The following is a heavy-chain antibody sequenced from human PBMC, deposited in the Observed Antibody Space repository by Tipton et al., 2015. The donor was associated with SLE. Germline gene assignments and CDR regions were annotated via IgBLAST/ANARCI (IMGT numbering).Heavy chain of an antibody. CDR2: IHYSGTT. CDR1: GFPFNLYS. J-gene: IGHJ3*02. V-gene: IGHV4-59*12. CDR3: ARDGGSHDAFDI. D-gene: IGHD3-16*01. Sequence: LRLSCAASGFPFNLYSMNWIRQPPGKGLEWIGYIHYSGTTHDNPSLKSRVTMSVDMSKNQFSLKLTSVTAADTAVFYCARDGGSHDAFDIWGQGTMVTVSS.